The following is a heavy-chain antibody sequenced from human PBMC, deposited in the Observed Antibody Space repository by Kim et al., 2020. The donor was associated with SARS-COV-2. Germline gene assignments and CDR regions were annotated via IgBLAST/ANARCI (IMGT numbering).Heavy chain of an antibody. D-gene: IGHD6-6*01. J-gene: IGHJ6*02. CDR2: ISGSGGST. V-gene: IGHV3-23*01. CDR1: GFTFSSYA. Sequence: GGSLRLSCAASGFTFSSYAMSWVRQAPGKGLEWVSAISGSGGSTYYADSVKGRFTISRDNSKNTLYLQMNSLRAEDTAVYYCAKEEGIRIEYSSSFGMDVWGQGTTVTVSS. CDR3: AKEEGIRIEYSSSFGMDV.